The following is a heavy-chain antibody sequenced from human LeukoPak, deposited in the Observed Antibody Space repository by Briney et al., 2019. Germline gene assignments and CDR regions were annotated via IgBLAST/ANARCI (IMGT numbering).Heavy chain of an antibody. CDR1: GYTFTSNG. V-gene: IGHV1-18*01. J-gene: IGHJ4*02. CDR3: ARDQEAYYYDSSAYNYFDY. CDR2: ISGYNGNT. Sequence: ASVKVPCKASGYTFTSNGISWVRQAPGQGLEWMGWISGYNGNTNYAQKLQGRVTMTTDTSTSTAYMELRSLRSDDTAVYYCARDQEAYYYDSSAYNYFDYWGQGTLVTVSS. D-gene: IGHD3-22*01.